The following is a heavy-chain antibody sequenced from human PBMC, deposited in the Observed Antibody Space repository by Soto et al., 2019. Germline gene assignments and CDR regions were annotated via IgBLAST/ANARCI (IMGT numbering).Heavy chain of an antibody. CDR3: AKDSLEEDSPGPDGLYLDY. Sequence: GGSLRLSCAASGFTFSSYGMHWVRQAPGKGLEWVAVISYDGSNKYYADSVKGRFTISRDNSKNTLYLQMNSLRAEDTAVYYCAKDSLEEDSPGPDGLYLDYWGQGTLVTVSS. J-gene: IGHJ4*02. CDR2: ISYDGSNK. CDR1: GFTFSSYG. D-gene: IGHD3-9*01. V-gene: IGHV3-30*18.